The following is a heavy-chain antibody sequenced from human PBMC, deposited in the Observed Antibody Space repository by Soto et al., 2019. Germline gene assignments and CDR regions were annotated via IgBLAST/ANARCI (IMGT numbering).Heavy chain of an antibody. D-gene: IGHD6-19*01. CDR2: IYWDDDK. CDR1: GFSFSTVGVG. J-gene: IGHJ4*02. V-gene: IGHV2-5*02. Sequence: ESGPTLVNPTQTLTLTCTFSGFSFSTVGVGVGWIRQPPGKALEWLALIYWDDDKRYSPSLKTRLTIAKDTSKNQVVLTMTNMDPVDTATYYCAHARPRYRSGWYHYWGQGTLVTVSS. CDR3: AHARPRYRSGWYHY.